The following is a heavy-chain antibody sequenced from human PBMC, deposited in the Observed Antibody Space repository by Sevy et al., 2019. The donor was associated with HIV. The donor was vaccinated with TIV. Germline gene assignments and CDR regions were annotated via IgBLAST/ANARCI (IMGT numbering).Heavy chain of an antibody. Sequence: ASVKVSCKVSGYIFTELSMHWVRQAPGKGLEWMGGFDPEDGETIYAKKFQGRGTLTEETCTDTAYMDQSSLRSDDTAVYYCATDSVLLKGRYYDSSGYYLHYWGQGTLVTVSS. CDR2: FDPEDGET. CDR3: ATDSVLLKGRYYDSSGYYLHY. D-gene: IGHD3-22*01. CDR1: GYIFTELS. V-gene: IGHV1-24*01. J-gene: IGHJ4*02.